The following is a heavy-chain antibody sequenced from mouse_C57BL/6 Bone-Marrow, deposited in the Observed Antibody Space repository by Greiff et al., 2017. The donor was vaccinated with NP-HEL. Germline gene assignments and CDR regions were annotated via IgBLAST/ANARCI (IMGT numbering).Heavy chain of an antibody. CDR2: ISSGSSTI. CDR3: ARDYGSPFAY. D-gene: IGHD1-1*01. V-gene: IGHV5-17*01. CDR1: GFTFSDYG. Sequence: EVLLVESGGGLVKPGGSLKLSCAASGFTFSDYGMHWVRQAPEKGLEWVAYISSGSSTIYYADTLKGRFTLSRDNAKNTLFLQMTSLRSEDTAMYYSARDYGSPFAYGGQGTLVTVSA. J-gene: IGHJ3*01.